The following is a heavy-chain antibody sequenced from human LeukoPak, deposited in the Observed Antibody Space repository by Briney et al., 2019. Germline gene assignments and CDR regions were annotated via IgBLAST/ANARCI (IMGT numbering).Heavy chain of an antibody. V-gene: IGHV1-24*01. CDR3: ATGPDYYDSSGYLY. D-gene: IGHD3-22*01. J-gene: IGHJ4*02. Sequence: GASVKVSCKVSGYTLTELSMHWVRQAPGKELEWMGGFDPEDGETIYAQKFQGRVTMTEDTSTDTAYMELSSLRSEDTAVYYSATGPDYYDSSGYLYWGQGTLVTVSS. CDR2: FDPEDGET. CDR1: GYTLTELS.